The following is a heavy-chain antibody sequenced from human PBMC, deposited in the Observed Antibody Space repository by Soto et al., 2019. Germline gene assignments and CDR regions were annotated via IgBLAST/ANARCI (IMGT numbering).Heavy chain of an antibody. CDR3: ARDRSYYYDSSGYYYSGFDY. CDR2: ISAYNGNT. CDR1: GYTFASYG. D-gene: IGHD3-22*01. V-gene: IGHV1-18*04. J-gene: IGHJ4*02. Sequence: ASVKVSCKASGYTFASYGISWVREAPGQGLEWMGWISAYNGNTNYAQKLQGRVTMTTDTSTSTAYMELRSLRSDDTAVYYCARDRSYYYDSSGYYYSGFDYWGQGTLVTVSS.